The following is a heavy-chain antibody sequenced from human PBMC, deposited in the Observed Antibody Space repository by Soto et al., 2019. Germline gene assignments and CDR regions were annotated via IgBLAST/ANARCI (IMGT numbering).Heavy chain of an antibody. Sequence: ALRLSCAASGFPFSSYGMHWVRQAPGKGLEWVAVIWYDGSNKYYADSVKGRFTISRDNSKNTLYLQMNSLRAEDTAVYYCARSSIVVVVAATSTYFDYWGQGTLVTVSS. CDR1: GFPFSSYG. CDR2: IWYDGSNK. CDR3: ARSSIVVVVAATSTYFDY. D-gene: IGHD2-15*01. J-gene: IGHJ4*02. V-gene: IGHV3-33*01.